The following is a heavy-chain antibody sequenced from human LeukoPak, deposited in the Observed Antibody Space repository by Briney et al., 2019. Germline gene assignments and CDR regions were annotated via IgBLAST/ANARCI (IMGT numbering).Heavy chain of an antibody. D-gene: IGHD6-19*01. Sequence: GGSLILSCAASGFTFSSYVLNWVRQAPGKGLEWVSAISGSGDKTYDADSVKGRFTISRDNSKNTLYLQMSSLRAEDTAVYYCAKGKASEAGSLDYWGQGTLVTVSS. CDR2: ISGSGDKT. V-gene: IGHV3-23*01. CDR3: AKGKASEAGSLDY. J-gene: IGHJ4*02. CDR1: GFTFSSYV.